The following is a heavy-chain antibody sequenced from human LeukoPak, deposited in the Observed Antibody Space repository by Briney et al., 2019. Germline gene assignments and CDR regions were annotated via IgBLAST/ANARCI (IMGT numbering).Heavy chain of an antibody. V-gene: IGHV4-30-2*01. Sequence: SETLSLTCTVSGGSISSGGYYRSWIRQPPGKGLEWIGYIYHSGSTYYNPSLKSRVTISVDRSKNQFSLKLSSVTAADTAVYYCARGLPIAAADGGFDPWGQGTLVTVSS. CDR1: GGSISSGGYY. CDR3: ARGLPIAAADGGFDP. CDR2: IYHSGST. J-gene: IGHJ5*02. D-gene: IGHD6-13*01.